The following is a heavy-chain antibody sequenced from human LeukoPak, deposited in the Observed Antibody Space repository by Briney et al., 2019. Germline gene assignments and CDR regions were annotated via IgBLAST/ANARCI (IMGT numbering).Heavy chain of an antibody. CDR3: ARVRGIAAAGRAYFDY. Sequence: SETLSLTCAVYGGSFSGYYWSWIRQPPGKGLEWIGEINRSGSTNYNPSLKSRVTISVDTSKNQFSLKLSSVTAADTAVYYCARVRGIAAAGRAYFDYWGQGTLVTVSS. J-gene: IGHJ4*02. CDR2: INRSGST. V-gene: IGHV4-34*01. D-gene: IGHD6-13*01. CDR1: GGSFSGYY.